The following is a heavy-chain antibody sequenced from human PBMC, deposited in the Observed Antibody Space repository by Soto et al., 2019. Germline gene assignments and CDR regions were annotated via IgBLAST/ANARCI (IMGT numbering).Heavy chain of an antibody. CDR3: AKMLDHSARGHWGG. V-gene: IGHV3-23*01. J-gene: IGHJ4*02. D-gene: IGHD3-16*01. CDR1: GFTFSAYA. CDR2: VRGDGGFT. Sequence: EVQLFESGGGSVQPGGSLRLSCAASGFTFSAYAMSWVRQAPGKGPEWVSTVRGDGGFTSYTASVEGRFTVSRDNSKNTLYLQMSSLRVEDSALFYCAKMLDHSARGHWGGWGQGSLVTVSS.